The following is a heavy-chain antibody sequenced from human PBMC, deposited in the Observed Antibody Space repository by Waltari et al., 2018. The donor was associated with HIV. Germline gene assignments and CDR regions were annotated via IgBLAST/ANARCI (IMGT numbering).Heavy chain of an antibody. CDR1: GIPLSTYA. V-gene: IGHV1-3*01. CDR2: INVGNGNS. Sequence: QVQLVQSGAEVKKPGASVKVSCTASGIPLSTYAMHWVRQAPGQRLEWMGWINVGNGNSDYSQKFQGRVTITRDKSASTAYMELSGLRSEDTAVYYCASEQYSSDWYDNHWGQGTLVTVSS. D-gene: IGHD6-19*01. CDR3: ASEQYSSDWYDNH. J-gene: IGHJ5*02.